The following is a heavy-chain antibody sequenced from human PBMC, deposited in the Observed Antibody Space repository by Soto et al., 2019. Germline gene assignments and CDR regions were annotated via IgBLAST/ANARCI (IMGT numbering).Heavy chain of an antibody. CDR1: GGSISSYY. CDR2: IYYSGNT. CDR3: ARLLRFLEWSAIGNDAFDI. V-gene: IGHV4-59*08. D-gene: IGHD3-3*01. J-gene: IGHJ3*02. Sequence: SETLSLTCTVSGGSISSYYWSWIRQPPGKGLEWIGYIYYSGNTNYNPSLKSRVTISVDTSKNQFSLKLSSVTAADTAVYYCARLLRFLEWSAIGNDAFDIWGQGTMVTVSS.